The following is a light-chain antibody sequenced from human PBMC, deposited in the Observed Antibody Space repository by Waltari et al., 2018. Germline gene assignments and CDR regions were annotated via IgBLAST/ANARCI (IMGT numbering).Light chain of an antibody. CDR1: RYISNW. Sequence: IQVTQYPSTLCASVGNKVPITCRASRYISNWLAWYQQKPGEAPTLLIYSASNLQSGVSSRFSGSGSGTEFTLTITSLQPEDFATYYCQQGNNIPLSFGGGTKVEIK. CDR2: SAS. J-gene: IGKJ4*01. V-gene: IGKV1-9*01. CDR3: QQGNNIPLS.